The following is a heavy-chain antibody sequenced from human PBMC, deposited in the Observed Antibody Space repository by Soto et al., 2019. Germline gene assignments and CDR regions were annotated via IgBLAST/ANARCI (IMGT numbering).Heavy chain of an antibody. V-gene: IGHV3-13*05. Sequence: GGSLRLSCAASGFTFSTYDMHWVRQVPGKGLEWVSAIGSAHDPYYLGSVKGRFSISRENAKNSLYLQMNSLTTGDTAVYYCARAYLGRLPRRADYDYALDVWGQGTTATVSS. J-gene: IGHJ6*02. CDR3: ARAYLGRLPRRADYDYALDV. D-gene: IGHD1-26*01. CDR2: IGSAHDP. CDR1: GFTFSTYD.